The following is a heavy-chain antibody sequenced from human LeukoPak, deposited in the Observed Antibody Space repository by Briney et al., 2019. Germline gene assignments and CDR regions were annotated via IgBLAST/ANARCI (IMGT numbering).Heavy chain of an antibody. CDR2: IDPNSGGT. J-gene: IGHJ4*02. D-gene: IGHD5-24*01. Sequence: ASVKVSCKASGYTFTGYYMHWVRQAPGQGLEWMGWIDPNSGGTNYAQRFQGRVTMTRDTSISTVYMELSRLRSDDTAVYYCARPPGRDGYNRYDNWGQGTLVTVSS. CDR3: ARPPGRDGYNRYDN. CDR1: GYTFTGYY. V-gene: IGHV1-2*02.